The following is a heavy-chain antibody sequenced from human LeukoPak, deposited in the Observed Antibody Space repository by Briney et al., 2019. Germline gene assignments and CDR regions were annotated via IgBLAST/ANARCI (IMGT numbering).Heavy chain of an antibody. J-gene: IGHJ4*02. V-gene: IGHV3-23*01. CDR1: GFTFSSYA. D-gene: IGHD3-22*01. Sequence: PGGSLRLSCAASGFTFSSYAMSWVRQAPGRGLEWVSAITDTSGGTYYADSVKGRFTISRDNSKNTLYLQMNSLRVDDTALYYCAKRYYDKRVVSYYFDYWGQGTLVTVSS. CDR2: ITDTSGGT. CDR3: AKRYYDKRVVSYYFDY.